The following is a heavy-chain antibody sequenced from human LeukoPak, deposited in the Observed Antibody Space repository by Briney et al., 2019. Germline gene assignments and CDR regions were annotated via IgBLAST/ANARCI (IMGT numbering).Heavy chain of an antibody. D-gene: IGHD3-22*01. Sequence: SETLSLTCTVSGGSISSGSYYWSWIRQPAGKGLEWIGRIYTSGSTNYNPSLKSRVTISVDTSKNQFSLKLSSVTAADTAVYYCARESPFRIVVVWGQGTLVTVSS. CDR2: IYTSGST. V-gene: IGHV4-61*02. J-gene: IGHJ4*02. CDR3: ARESPFRIVVV. CDR1: GGSISSGSYY.